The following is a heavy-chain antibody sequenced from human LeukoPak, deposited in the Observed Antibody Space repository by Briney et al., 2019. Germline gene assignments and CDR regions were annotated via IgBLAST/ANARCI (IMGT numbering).Heavy chain of an antibody. Sequence: WGSLRRSSAGSAFTISTHSLNWVRQAPGQGLGGGSIISSSSSYNYYADSVKGRFNISRDNAKNSLYLQMNSLRAEDTAVYYCAKWDSSGLWSGYTYYFDYWGQGTLVTVSS. V-gene: IGHV3-21*01. CDR1: AFTISTHS. CDR3: AKWDSSGLWSGYTYYFDY. D-gene: IGHD3-3*01. CDR2: ISSSSSYN. J-gene: IGHJ4*02.